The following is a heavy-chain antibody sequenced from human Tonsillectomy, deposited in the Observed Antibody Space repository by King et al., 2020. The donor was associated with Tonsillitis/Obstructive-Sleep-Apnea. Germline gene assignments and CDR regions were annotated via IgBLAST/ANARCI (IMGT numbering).Heavy chain of an antibody. D-gene: IGHD1-26*01. Sequence: MQLVQSGTEVKKPGASVEVSCRTSAYTFTSYGISWVRQAPGQGLEWMGWINAYNGNSNYAQKFQGRVTMTTDTSTSTAYMELRSLRSDDTAVYYCARGPYSGSYLGHYSFDYWGQGTLVTVSS. CDR2: INAYNGNS. J-gene: IGHJ4*02. CDR1: AYTFTSYG. V-gene: IGHV1-18*01. CDR3: ARGPYSGSYLGHYSFDY.